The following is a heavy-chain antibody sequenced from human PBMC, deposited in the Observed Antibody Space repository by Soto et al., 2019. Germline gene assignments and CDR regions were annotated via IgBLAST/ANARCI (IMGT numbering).Heavy chain of an antibody. D-gene: IGHD2-2*01. CDR2: ISGSGGST. CDR3: ASAVVPAAIRWFDP. J-gene: IGHJ5*02. CDR1: GFTFSSYA. Sequence: SCAASGFTFSSYAMSWVRQAPGKGLEWVSAISGSGGSTYYADSVKGRFTISRDNSKNTLYLQMNSLRAEDTAVYYCASAVVPAAIRWFDPWGKGTLVTVSS. V-gene: IGHV3-23*01.